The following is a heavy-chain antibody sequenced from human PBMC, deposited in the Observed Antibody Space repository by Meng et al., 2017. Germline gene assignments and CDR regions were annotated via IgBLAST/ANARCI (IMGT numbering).Heavy chain of an antibody. CDR1: GFTFSSYE. D-gene: IGHD3-16*02. Sequence: GGSLRLSCVASGFTFSSYEMNWVRQAPGKGLEWVSYISSSGSTIYYADSVKGRFTISRDNAKSSLYLQMNSLRAEDTAVYYCARGNYDYVWGSYRKFDYWGQGTLVTVSS. J-gene: IGHJ4*02. CDR2: ISSSGSTI. CDR3: ARGNYDYVWGSYRKFDY. V-gene: IGHV3-48*03.